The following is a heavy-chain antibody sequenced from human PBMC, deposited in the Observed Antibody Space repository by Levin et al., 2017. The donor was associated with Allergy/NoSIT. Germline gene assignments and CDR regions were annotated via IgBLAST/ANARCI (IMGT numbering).Heavy chain of an antibody. CDR2: IYSGGST. J-gene: IGHJ6*02. D-gene: IGHD2-15*01. V-gene: IGHV3-66*01. Sequence: GESLKISCAASGLTVSSNYMSWVRQAPGKGLEWVSVIYSGGSTYYADSVKGRFTISRDNSKNTLYLQMNSLRAEDTAVYYCARGIGYCSGGSCYRKAQKNYYYYGMDVWGQGTTVTVSS. CDR3: ARGIGYCSGGSCYRKAQKNYYYYGMDV. CDR1: GLTVSSNY.